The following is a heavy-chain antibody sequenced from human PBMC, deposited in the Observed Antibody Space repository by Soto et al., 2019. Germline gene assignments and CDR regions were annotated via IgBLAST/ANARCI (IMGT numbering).Heavy chain of an antibody. CDR2: IYSGGST. Sequence: EVQLVETGGGLIQPGGSLRLSCAASGFTVSSNYMSWVRQAPGKGLEWVSVIYSGGSTYYADSVKGRFTISRDNSKNTLYLHMNSLRAEDMAVYYCAGDGVSGWHAFDIWGQGTMVTVSS. D-gene: IGHD6-19*01. J-gene: IGHJ3*02. V-gene: IGHV3-53*02. CDR1: GFTVSSNY. CDR3: AGDGVSGWHAFDI.